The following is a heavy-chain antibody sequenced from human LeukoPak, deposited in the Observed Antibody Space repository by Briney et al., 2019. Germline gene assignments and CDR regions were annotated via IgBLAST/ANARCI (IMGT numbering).Heavy chain of an antibody. CDR1: GYTFTSYG. CDR3: ARDLHYYDSSGHGY. D-gene: IGHD3-22*01. CDR2: ISAYNGNT. J-gene: IGHJ4*02. V-gene: IGHV1-18*01. Sequence: ASVKVSCKASGYTFTSYGISWVRQAPGQGLEWMGWISAYNGNTNYAQKLQGRVTMTTDTSTSTAYMELRSLRSDDTAVYYCARDLHYYDSSGHGYWDQGTLVTVSS.